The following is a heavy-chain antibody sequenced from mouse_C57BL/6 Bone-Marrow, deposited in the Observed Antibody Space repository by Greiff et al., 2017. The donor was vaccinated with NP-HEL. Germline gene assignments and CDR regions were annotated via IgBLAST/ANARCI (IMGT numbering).Heavy chain of an antibody. Sequence: VQLQQPGPELVKPGASVKLSCKASGYTFTNYCMHWVKQRPGQGLEWIGLIHPNSGSTNYNEKFKGKATLTVDKSSSTAYMQLRSLTSEDSAVYYCARICFYYDYGDWGKGTTVT. D-gene: IGHD2-4*01. CDR2: IHPNSGST. V-gene: IGHV1-64*01. CDR3: ARICFYYDYGD. CDR1: GYTFTNYC. J-gene: IGHJ2*01.